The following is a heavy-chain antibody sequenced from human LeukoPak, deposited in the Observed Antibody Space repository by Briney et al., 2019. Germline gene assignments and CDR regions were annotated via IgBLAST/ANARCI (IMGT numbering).Heavy chain of an antibody. Sequence: SETLSLTCTVSGGSISSYYWSWIRQPPGKGLEWIGYIYYSGSTNYNPSLKSRVTISVDTSKNQFSLKLSSVTAADTAVYYCARKTSQKGAHYMDVWGEGTTVTISS. D-gene: IGHD3-16*01. CDR2: IYYSGST. J-gene: IGHJ6*03. CDR3: ARKTSQKGAHYMDV. V-gene: IGHV4-59*01. CDR1: GGSISSYY.